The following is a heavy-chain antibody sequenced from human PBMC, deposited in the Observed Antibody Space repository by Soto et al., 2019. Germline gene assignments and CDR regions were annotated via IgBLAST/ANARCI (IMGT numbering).Heavy chain of an antibody. CDR1: GFTFSSYA. V-gene: IGHV3-23*01. Sequence: GESLKISCAASGFTFSSYAMSWVRQAPGKGLEWVSAISGSGGSTYYADSVKGRFTISRDNSKNTLYLQMNSLRAEDTAVYYCAKEFDDYIWGRDYWGQGTLVTVSS. CDR2: ISGSGGST. CDR3: AKEFDDYIWGRDY. D-gene: IGHD3-16*01. J-gene: IGHJ4*02.